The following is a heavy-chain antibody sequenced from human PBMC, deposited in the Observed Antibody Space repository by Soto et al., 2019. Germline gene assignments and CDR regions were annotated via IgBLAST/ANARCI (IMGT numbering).Heavy chain of an antibody. V-gene: IGHV4-31*03. CDR3: ARDDYFGSGSNAVDI. CDR2: IYHSGST. Sequence: QVQLQESGPGLVKPSQTLSLTCTVSGGSISSGGYYWSWIRQHPGKGLEWIGHIYHSGSTYYNPSLKSRLTISVDTSKNQFSLKLSSVTAADTAMYYCARDDYFGSGSNAVDIWGQGTMVTVSS. J-gene: IGHJ3*02. CDR1: GGSISSGGYY. D-gene: IGHD3-10*01.